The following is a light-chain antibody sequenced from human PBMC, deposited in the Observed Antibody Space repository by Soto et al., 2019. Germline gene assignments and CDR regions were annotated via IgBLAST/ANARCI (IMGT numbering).Light chain of an antibody. CDR1: SSNIGSNS. Sequence: QSVLTQPPSASGTPGQRVTISCSGSSSNIGSNSVNWYQQLPGTAPKLLMYSSNQLPSGVPDRFSGSKSGTSASLAISGLQAEDEADYYCAAWDYSLNGVVFGGGTKLTVL. CDR2: SSN. J-gene: IGLJ2*01. V-gene: IGLV1-44*01. CDR3: AAWDYSLNGVV.